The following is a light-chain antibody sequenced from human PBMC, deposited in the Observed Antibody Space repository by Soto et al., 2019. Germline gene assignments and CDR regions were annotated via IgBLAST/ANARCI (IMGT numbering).Light chain of an antibody. Sequence: EIVLTQSPATLSLSPGEGATLSCRASQSVGTYLAWYQQKPGQSPRLLMFDVSNRATGIPARFSGSGSGIEFNRTVSSLEPEDFRVYDCQHRSIWPVSFGQGTRLEIK. J-gene: IGKJ5*01. CDR3: QHRSIWPVS. CDR1: QSVGTY. V-gene: IGKV3-11*01. CDR2: DVS.